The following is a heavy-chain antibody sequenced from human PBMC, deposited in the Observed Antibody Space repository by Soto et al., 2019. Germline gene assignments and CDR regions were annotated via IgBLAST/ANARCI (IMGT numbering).Heavy chain of an antibody. CDR2: ISAYSGNT. J-gene: IGHJ4*02. Sequence: ASVKVSCKASGYTFTSYGISWVRQAPGQGLEWMGWISAYSGNTNYAQKLQGRVTMTTDTSTSTAYMDLRSLRSDDTAVYYCARKNDYGDFDYWGQGTLVTVSS. CDR3: ARKNDYGDFDY. V-gene: IGHV1-18*01. CDR1: GYTFTSYG. D-gene: IGHD4-17*01.